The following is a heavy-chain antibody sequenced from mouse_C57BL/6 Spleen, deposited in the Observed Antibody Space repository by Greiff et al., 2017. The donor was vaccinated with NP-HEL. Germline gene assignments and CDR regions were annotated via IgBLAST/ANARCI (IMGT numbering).Heavy chain of an antibody. CDR2: INPSSGYT. CDR1: GYTFTSYT. Sequence: QVQLKQSGAELARPGASVKMSCKASGYTFTSYTMHWVKQRPGQGLEWIGYINPSSGYTKYNQKFKDKATLTADKSSSTAYMQLSSLTSEDSAVYYCARSLITTVAHYFDYWGQGTTLTVSS. J-gene: IGHJ2*01. D-gene: IGHD1-1*01. V-gene: IGHV1-4*01. CDR3: ARSLITTVAHYFDY.